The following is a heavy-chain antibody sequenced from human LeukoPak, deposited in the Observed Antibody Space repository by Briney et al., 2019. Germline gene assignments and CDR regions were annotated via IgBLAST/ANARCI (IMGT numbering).Heavy chain of an antibody. CDR1: GASISSYY. CDR2: IFYSGST. V-gene: IGHV4-59*08. CDR3: ARHGGATMVRGVLVDAFDI. J-gene: IGHJ3*02. D-gene: IGHD3-10*01. Sequence: PSETLSLTCTVSGASISSYYWSWIRQPPGKGLEWIGYIFYSGSTNYNPSLKSRVTISVDMSKNKFSLKLSSVTAADTAVYYCARHGGATMVRGVLVDAFDIWGQGTMVTVSS.